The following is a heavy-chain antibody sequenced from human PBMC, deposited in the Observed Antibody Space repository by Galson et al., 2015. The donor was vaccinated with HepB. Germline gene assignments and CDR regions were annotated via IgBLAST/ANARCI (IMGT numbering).Heavy chain of an antibody. Sequence: SVKVSCKASGDTFTDYYINWVRQAPGQGLEWMGRIDPNSGVTNYAQRFQGRVTMTRDTSISTAYMELTRLTSDDTAVFYCSLITMGGWGQGSLVTVSS. V-gene: IGHV1-2*06. CDR3: SLITMGG. J-gene: IGHJ4*02. D-gene: IGHD3-3*01. CDR2: IDPNSGVT. CDR1: GDTFTDYY.